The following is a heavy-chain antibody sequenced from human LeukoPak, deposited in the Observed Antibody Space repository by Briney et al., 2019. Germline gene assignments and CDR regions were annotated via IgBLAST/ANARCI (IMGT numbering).Heavy chain of an antibody. J-gene: IGHJ4*02. V-gene: IGHV3-15*07. CDR2: IKSKSAGGTT. CDR3: AQGSGQYYEY. CDR1: GFTSSSYA. D-gene: IGHD3-22*01. Sequence: AGGSLRLSCAASGFTSSSYALNWVRQAPGKGLEWVGRIKSKSAGGTTDFAAPVKGRFTISRDDSKNTLYLQMNSLTSEDTAVYYCAQGSGQYYEYWGQGTLVTVSS.